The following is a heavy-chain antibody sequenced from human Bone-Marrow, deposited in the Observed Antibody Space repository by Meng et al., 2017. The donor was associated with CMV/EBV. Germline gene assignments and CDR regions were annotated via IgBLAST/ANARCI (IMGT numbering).Heavy chain of an antibody. CDR1: GFTFSGSA. CDR2: IRSKANSYAT. CDR3: TRITMVRGVITTRSGMDV. V-gene: IGHV3-73*01. D-gene: IGHD3-10*01. Sequence: LSLTCAASGFTFSGSAMHWVRQASGKGLEWVGRIRSKANSYATAYAASVKGRFTISRDDSKNTAYLQMNSLKTEDTAVYYCTRITMVRGVITTRSGMDVWGQGTTVTVSS. J-gene: IGHJ6*02.